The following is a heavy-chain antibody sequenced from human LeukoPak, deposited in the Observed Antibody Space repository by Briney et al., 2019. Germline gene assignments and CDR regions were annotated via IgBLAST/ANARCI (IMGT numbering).Heavy chain of an antibody. V-gene: IGHV3-15*01. CDR2: IKRKTDGGTT. CDR3: TTDASLTLTNTFDY. D-gene: IGHD4-17*01. J-gene: IGHJ4*02. Sequence: GGSLRLSCAASGFTFSDAWMNWVRQAPGKGLDWVGRIKRKTDGGTTDYAAPVKGRFTISRDDSKNMLYLQMNSLRTEDTAVYYCTTDASLTLTNTFDYWGQGTLVTVSS. CDR1: GFTFSDAW.